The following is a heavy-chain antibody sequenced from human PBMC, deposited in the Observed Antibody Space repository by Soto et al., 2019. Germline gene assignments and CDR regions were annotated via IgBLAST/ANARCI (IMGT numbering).Heavy chain of an antibody. Sequence: GGSLRLSCAASGFTFSTYAMSWVRQAPGKGLEWVSAISGSGGNSTFYGDSVKGRFTISRDNSKNTLYLQMNSLGAEDTAVYYCAKGGGSCCFDNWGQGTLVTVSS. J-gene: IGHJ4*02. CDR1: GFTFSTYA. V-gene: IGHV3-23*01. CDR3: AKGGGSCCFDN. D-gene: IGHD2-15*01. CDR2: ISGSGGNST.